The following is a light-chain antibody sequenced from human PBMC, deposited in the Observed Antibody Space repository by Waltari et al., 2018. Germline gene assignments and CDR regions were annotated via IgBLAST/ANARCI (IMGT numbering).Light chain of an antibody. CDR3: QQRSNWPRT. V-gene: IGKV3-11*01. CDR1: QSVSSY. Sequence: EIVLTQSPATLSLSPGERATLSCRASQSVSSYLAWYQQKPGQAPRLLIYDASNRATNLPARFSGSGSVTDFTLTISSLEPEDFAVYYCQQRSNWPRTFGQGTKLEI. CDR2: DAS. J-gene: IGKJ2*01.